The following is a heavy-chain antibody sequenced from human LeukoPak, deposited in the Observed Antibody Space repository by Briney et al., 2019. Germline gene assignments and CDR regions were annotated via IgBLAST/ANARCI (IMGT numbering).Heavy chain of an antibody. V-gene: IGHV4-4*07. CDR3: ARGDYYDGGGRNWFDV. CDR1: GDSMSYYY. D-gene: IGHD3-16*01. Sequence: SETPSLTCTVSGDSMSYYYWNFIRQPAGKGLEWIGRIHTSGTTYYSASLKSRVSMSVDSSRNQFSLRLTSVTAADTAIYFCARGDYYDGGGRNWFDVWGQGTLVTVSS. CDR2: IHTSGTT. J-gene: IGHJ5*02.